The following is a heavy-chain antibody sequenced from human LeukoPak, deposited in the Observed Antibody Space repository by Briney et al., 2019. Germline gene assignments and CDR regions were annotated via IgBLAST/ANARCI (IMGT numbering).Heavy chain of an antibody. CDR1: GFTFSSYS. Sequence: GGSLRLSCAASGFTFSSYSMNWVRQAPGKGLEWVSSISSSSSYIYYADSVKGRFTISRDNAKNSLYLQMNSLRAEDTAVYYCARDQAPLRYFDWFDAFDIWGQGTMVTVSS. J-gene: IGHJ3*02. V-gene: IGHV3-21*03. CDR2: ISSSSSYI. D-gene: IGHD3-9*01. CDR3: ARDQAPLRYFDWFDAFDI.